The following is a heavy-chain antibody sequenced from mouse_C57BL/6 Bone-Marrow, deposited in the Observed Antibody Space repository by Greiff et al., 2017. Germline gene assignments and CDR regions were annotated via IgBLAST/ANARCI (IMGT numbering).Heavy chain of an antibody. CDR1: GYTFTSYG. J-gene: IGHJ4*01. D-gene: IGHD1-1*01. V-gene: IGHV1-81*01. Sequence: VQLVESGAELARPGASVKLSCKASGYTFTSYGISWVKQRTGQGLEWIGEIYPRSGNTYYNEKFKGKATLTADKSSSTAYMELRSLTSEDSAVYFCARSGYYYGSSYYAMDYWGQGTSVTVSS. CDR3: ARSGYYYGSSYYAMDY. CDR2: IYPRSGNT.